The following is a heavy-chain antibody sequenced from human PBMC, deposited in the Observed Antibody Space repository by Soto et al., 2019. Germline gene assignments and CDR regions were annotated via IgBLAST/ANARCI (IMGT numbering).Heavy chain of an antibody. Sequence: QLQLQESGPGLVKPSETLSLTCTVSGGSISSSSYYWGWIRQPPGKGLEWIGSIYYSGSTYYNPSLKSRVTISVDTSKNQFSLKLSSVTAADTAVYYCARLPPGEVGDWGFDYWGQGTLVTVSS. CDR2: IYYSGST. CDR1: GGSISSSSYY. V-gene: IGHV4-39*01. J-gene: IGHJ4*02. D-gene: IGHD1-26*01. CDR3: ARLPPGEVGDWGFDY.